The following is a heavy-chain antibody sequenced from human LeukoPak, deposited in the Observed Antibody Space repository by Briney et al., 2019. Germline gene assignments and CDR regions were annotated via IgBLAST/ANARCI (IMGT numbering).Heavy chain of an antibody. CDR2: ISNDGNNI. D-gene: IGHD3-10*01. CDR1: GFTFSNYA. J-gene: IGHJ4*02. Sequence: GGSLRLSCAASGFTFSNYATHWVRQAPGKGLEWVAVISNDGNNIYCAYSVESRFNNSRDNAQYTLSLQMNGLSTDDKAIYYCARSTYFSMVRGGVLCGFDYWGQGPLVTVSS. V-gene: IGHV3-30-3*01. CDR3: ARSTYFSMVRGGVLCGFDY.